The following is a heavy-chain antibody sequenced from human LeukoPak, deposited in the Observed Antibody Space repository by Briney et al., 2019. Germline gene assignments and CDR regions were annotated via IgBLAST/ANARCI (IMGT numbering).Heavy chain of an antibody. CDR2: ISGSGGST. Sequence: GGSLRLSCAASGFTFSSYAMSWVRQAPGKGLEWVSAISGSGGSTYYADCVNGRFTISRDNARNSLYLQMNNLRAEDTAVYYCARGHSISPNWFDPWGQGTLVTVSS. D-gene: IGHD2-2*01. CDR1: GFTFSSYA. J-gene: IGHJ5*02. V-gene: IGHV3-23*01. CDR3: ARGHSISPNWFDP.